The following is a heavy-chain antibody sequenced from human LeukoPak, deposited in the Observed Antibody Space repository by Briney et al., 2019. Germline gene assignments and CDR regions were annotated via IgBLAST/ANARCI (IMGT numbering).Heavy chain of an antibody. CDR1: GFSFSSYA. CDR2: FSVSDGIT. J-gene: IGHJ4*02. V-gene: IGHV3-23*01. CDR3: ARDGLTVAGTGRSTFDY. Sequence: PGGSLRLSCAASGFSFSSYAMSWVRQAPGKGLEWVSGFSVSDGITYYADSVKGRFTISRDNSKNTLYLQMNSLRAEDTAVYYCARDGLTVAGTGRSTFDYWGQGTLVTVSS. D-gene: IGHD6-19*01.